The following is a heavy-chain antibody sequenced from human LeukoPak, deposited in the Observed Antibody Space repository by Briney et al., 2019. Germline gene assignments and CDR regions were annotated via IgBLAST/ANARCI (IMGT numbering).Heavy chain of an antibody. Sequence: GGSLRLSCAASGFTFSDYYMSRIRQAPGKGLEWVSYISSSGSTIYYADSVKGRFTISRDNAKNSLYLQMNSLRAEDTAVYYCARALVTANLYYFDYWGQGTLVTVSS. CDR3: ARALVTANLYYFDY. D-gene: IGHD2-21*02. J-gene: IGHJ4*02. CDR2: ISSSGSTI. V-gene: IGHV3-11*01. CDR1: GFTFSDYY.